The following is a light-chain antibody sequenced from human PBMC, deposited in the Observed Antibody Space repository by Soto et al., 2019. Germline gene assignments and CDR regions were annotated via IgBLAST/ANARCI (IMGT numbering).Light chain of an antibody. V-gene: IGKV3-20*01. CDR2: DVS. Sequence: EVVLTQSPGTLSMSPGDRATLSCRASQSVTGSDVAWYQQKPGQAPRLLIYDVSSRATGTPERFSGSGSGTDFTLNIGRLQPEDFAVYYCQQYGTSPLPFGGGTKVEIK. CDR1: QSVTGSD. CDR3: QQYGTSPLP. J-gene: IGKJ4*01.